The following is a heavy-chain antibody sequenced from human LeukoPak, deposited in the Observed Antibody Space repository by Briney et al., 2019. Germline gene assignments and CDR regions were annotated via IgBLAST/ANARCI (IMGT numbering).Heavy chain of an antibody. CDR1: GYTFTGYY. CDR2: INPSGGST. V-gene: IGHV1-46*01. Sequence: ASVKVSCKASGYTFTGYYMHWVRQAPGQGLEWMAIINPSGGSTSYAQKFQGRVTMTRDTSTSTVYMELSSLRSEDTAVYYCARWSGYWNDAFDIWGHGTMVTVSS. J-gene: IGHJ3*02. CDR3: ARWSGYWNDAFDI. D-gene: IGHD3-3*01.